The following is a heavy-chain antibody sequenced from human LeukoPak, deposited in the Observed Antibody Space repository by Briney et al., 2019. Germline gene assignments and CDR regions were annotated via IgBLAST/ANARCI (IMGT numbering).Heavy chain of an antibody. CDR2: IIPIFGTA. D-gene: IGHD3-10*01. J-gene: IGHJ4*02. CDR3: ASGTMVRGVPST. V-gene: IGHV1-69*06. CDR1: GGTFSSYA. Sequence: SVKVSCKASGGTFSSYAISWVRQAPGQGLEWMGGIIPIFGTANCAQKFQGRVTITADKSTSTAYMELSSLRSEDTAVYYCASGTMVRGVPSTWGQGTLVTVSS.